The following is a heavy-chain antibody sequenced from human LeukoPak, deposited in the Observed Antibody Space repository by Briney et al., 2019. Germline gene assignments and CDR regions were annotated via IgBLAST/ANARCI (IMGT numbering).Heavy chain of an antibody. CDR2: IYYSGST. D-gene: IGHD3-3*01. J-gene: IGHJ4*02. Sequence: PSQTLSPTCTVSGGSISSYYWSWIRQPPGRGLEWIGYIYYSGSTNYNPSLKSRVTISVDTSKNQFSLKLSSVTAADTAVYYCASTYYDFWSGYYGSYYFDYWGQGTLVTVSS. V-gene: IGHV4-59*01. CDR1: GGSISSYY. CDR3: ASTYYDFWSGYYGSYYFDY.